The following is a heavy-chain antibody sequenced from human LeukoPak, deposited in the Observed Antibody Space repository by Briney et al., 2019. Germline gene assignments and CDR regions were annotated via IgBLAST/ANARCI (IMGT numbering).Heavy chain of an antibody. V-gene: IGHV4-61*01. CDR3: ARGRRDPVRARGAFDY. CDR2: IYYTGST. J-gene: IGHJ4*02. CDR1: GGSISSGSYY. Sequence: KPSETLSLTCTVSGGSISSGSYYWSWIRQPPGKGLEWLGSIYYTGSTNYHPSLKSRVTISVDTSKNQFSLKLSSVTAADTAVYYCARGRRDPVRARGAFDYWGQGTLVTVSS. D-gene: IGHD1-1*01.